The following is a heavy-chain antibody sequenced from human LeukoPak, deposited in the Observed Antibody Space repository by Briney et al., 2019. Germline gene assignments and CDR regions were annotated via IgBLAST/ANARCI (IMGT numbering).Heavy chain of an antibody. D-gene: IGHD3-22*01. CDR3: ARIYYDSSGYYEREYYFDY. Sequence: SETLSLTCAVSGGSISSGGYSWSWIRQPPGKGLEWLGYIYHSGSTYYNPSLKSRVTISVDRSKNQFSLKLSSVTAADTAVYYCARIYYDSSGYYEREYYFDYWGQGTLVTVSS. J-gene: IGHJ4*02. CDR2: IYHSGST. V-gene: IGHV4-30-2*01. CDR1: GGSISSGGYS.